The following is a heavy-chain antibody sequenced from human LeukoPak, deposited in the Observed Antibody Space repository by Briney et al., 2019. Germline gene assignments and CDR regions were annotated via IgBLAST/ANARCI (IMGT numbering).Heavy chain of an antibody. CDR2: IKKKSDGGTT. D-gene: IGHD6-13*01. J-gene: IGHJ4*02. CDR1: GFTFSDAW. Sequence: GRSLRLSCAASGFTFSDAWMSWVRQAPGKGLEWVGRIKKKSDGGTTDYAAPVKGRFTISRDDSKATLYLQMSSLKTEDTAVYYCTTGHYSTSGDYWGQGTLVTVSS. CDR3: TTGHYSTSGDY. V-gene: IGHV3-15*01.